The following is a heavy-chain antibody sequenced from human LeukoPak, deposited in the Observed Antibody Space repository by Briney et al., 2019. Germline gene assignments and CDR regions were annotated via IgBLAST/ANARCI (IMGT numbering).Heavy chain of an antibody. Sequence: PSETLSLTCTVSGGSISSYYWSWIRQPPGKGLEWIGYIYTSGSTSYNPSLKSRVTISVDTSKNQFSLKLSSVTAADTAVYYCARLLPDYYDSSGFFDYWGQGTLVTVSS. CDR2: IYTSGST. J-gene: IGHJ4*02. D-gene: IGHD3-22*01. CDR1: GGSISSYY. CDR3: ARLLPDYYDSSGFFDY. V-gene: IGHV4-4*09.